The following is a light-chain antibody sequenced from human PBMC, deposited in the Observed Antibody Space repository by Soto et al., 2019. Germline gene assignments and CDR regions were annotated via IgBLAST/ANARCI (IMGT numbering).Light chain of an antibody. V-gene: IGKV1-9*01. CDR1: QGISSY. Sequence: IKLTQSPSSLSASLRDRVLVSCRASQGISSYLAWYQQKPGKAPKLLIYAASTLQSGVPSRFSGSGSGTDFTLTISSLQPEDFATYYCQQLNSYPTFGQGTRLEIK. J-gene: IGKJ5*01. CDR2: AAS. CDR3: QQLNSYPT.